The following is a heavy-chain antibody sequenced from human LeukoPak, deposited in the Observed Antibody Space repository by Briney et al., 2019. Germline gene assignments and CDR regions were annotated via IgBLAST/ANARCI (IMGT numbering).Heavy chain of an antibody. CDR1: GFTFSSYG. D-gene: IGHD3-10*01. CDR3: AKTRDYYGSGSYSSFDY. J-gene: IGHJ4*02. Sequence: GGSLRLSCAASGFTFSSYGMHWVRQAPGKGLEWVAVIWYEGSNEYYGDSVKGRFTISRDNSKNTLYLQMNSLRAEDTAVYYCAKTRDYYGSGSYSSFDYWGQGTLVTVSS. CDR2: IWYEGSNE. V-gene: IGHV3-33*06.